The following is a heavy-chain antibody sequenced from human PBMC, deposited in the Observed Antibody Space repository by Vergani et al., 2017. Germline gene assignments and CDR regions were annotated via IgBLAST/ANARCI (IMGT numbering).Heavy chain of an antibody. J-gene: IGHJ5*02. CDR2: IYYSGCT. V-gene: IGHV4-39*01. Sequence: QLQLQESGPGLVKPSATLSLTCSVSGASIRSSNYYWGWIRQPPGKGLEWIASIYYSGCTYYNPSLKSRVTISVDKSKNQFSLKLSSVTAADTAVYFCARHSTVEWLVKLGWIDPWGQGILVTVSS. CDR3: ARHSTVEWLVKLGWIDP. CDR1: GASIRSSNYY. D-gene: IGHD6-19*01.